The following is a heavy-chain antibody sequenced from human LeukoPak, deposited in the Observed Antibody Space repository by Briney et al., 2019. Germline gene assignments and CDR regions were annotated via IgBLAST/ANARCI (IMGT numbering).Heavy chain of an antibody. CDR1: GFTFSNAW. CDR3: ISCRRFDY. J-gene: IGHJ4*02. Sequence: PGGSLRLSCAASGFTFSNAWMRWVRQAPGKGLEWVARIKSKTGGGTTDYAAPVKGRFTISGDDSKNTQYLQMNSLKTEYTVVYYCISCRRFDYLVQGSLV. CDR2: IKSKTGGGTT. V-gene: IGHV3-15*01.